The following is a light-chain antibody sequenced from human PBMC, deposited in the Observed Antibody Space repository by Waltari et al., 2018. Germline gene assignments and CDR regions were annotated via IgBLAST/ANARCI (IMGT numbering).Light chain of an antibody. J-gene: IGKJ2*01. CDR2: GAS. Sequence: RVMTQSPVTLSVSPGERATVPCRASHIFTSNVAWYQLKPGQAPRLLIYGASTRATGIPARSSASASGTEFSLIISSLQSEDVAVYYCLKYNNWPPGYTFGQGTRLEIK. V-gene: IGKV3-15*01. CDR1: HIFTSN. CDR3: LKYNNWPPGYT.